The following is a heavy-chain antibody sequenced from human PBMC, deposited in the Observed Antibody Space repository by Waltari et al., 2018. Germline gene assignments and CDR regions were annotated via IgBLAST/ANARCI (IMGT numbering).Heavy chain of an antibody. J-gene: IGHJ4*02. CDR3: ARTGGGGGVDY. CDR2: IFSNDEK. V-gene: IGHV2-26*01. D-gene: IGHD2-21*01. CDR1: GFSLSNARMG. Sequence: QVTLKESGPVLVKPTETLPLTCTVSGFSLSNARMGVGWIRQPPGKALEWLAHIFSNDEKSYSTSLKSRLTISKDTSKSQVVLTMTNMDPVDTATYYCARTGGGGGVDYWGQGTLVTVSS.